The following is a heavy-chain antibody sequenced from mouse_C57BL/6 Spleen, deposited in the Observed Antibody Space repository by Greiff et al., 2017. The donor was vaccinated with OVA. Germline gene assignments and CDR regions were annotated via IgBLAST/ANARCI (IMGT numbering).Heavy chain of an antibody. J-gene: IGHJ1*03. V-gene: IGHV1-80*01. CDR2: IYPGGGDT. D-gene: IGHD1-1*01. CDR3: ARAGAYGSSYVDWYFDV. CDR1: GYAFSSYW. Sequence: QVQLQQSGAELVKPGASVKISCKASGYAFSSYWMNWVKQRPGKGLEWIGQIYPGGGDTNYNGKFKGKATLTADKSSSTAYMQLSSLTSEDSAVYCCARAGAYGSSYVDWYFDVWGTGTTVTVSS.